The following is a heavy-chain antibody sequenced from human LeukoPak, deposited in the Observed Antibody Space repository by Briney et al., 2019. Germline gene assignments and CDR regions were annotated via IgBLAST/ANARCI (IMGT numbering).Heavy chain of an antibody. J-gene: IGHJ4*02. CDR2: ISYDGSKK. D-gene: IGHD1-26*01. CDR1: GFTFSSYG. V-gene: IGHV3-30*03. Sequence: PGGSLRLSCAASGFTFSSYGMHWVRQAPGKGLEWVAVISYDGSKKFYADSVKGRFTISRDLSKNTLYLQMNSLRVEDTALYYCARKYSGTNPFDYWGQGTLVTVSS. CDR3: ARKYSGTNPFDY.